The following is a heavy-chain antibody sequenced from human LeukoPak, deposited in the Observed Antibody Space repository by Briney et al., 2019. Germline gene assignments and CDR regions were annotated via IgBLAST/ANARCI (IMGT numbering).Heavy chain of an antibody. CDR1: GGTFSSYA. D-gene: IGHD2-15*01. J-gene: IGHJ1*01. CDR2: IIPIFGTA. Sequence: ASVKVCCKASGGTFSSYAISWVRQAPGQGLEWMGGIIPIFGTANYAQKFQGRVTITADESTSTAYMELSSLRSEDTAVYYCAGYDGMLLRYFQHWGQGTLVTVSS. V-gene: IGHV1-69*01. CDR3: AGYDGMLLRYFQH.